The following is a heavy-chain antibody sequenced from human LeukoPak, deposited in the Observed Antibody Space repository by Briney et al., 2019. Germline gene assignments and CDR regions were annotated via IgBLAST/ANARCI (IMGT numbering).Heavy chain of an antibody. J-gene: IGHJ4*02. D-gene: IGHD2-2*01. CDR3: AKVVTGYRSPTSCPFDS. V-gene: IGHV3-30*02. Sequence: PGGSLRLSCAASGFTFSSYGMDWVRQAPGKGLEWVAYIRYDGSNKNYADSVKGRFTISRDNSKNTLYLQMSSLRAEETAVYYCAKVVTGYRSPTSCPFDSWAQETLVTVSS. CDR2: IRYDGSNK. CDR1: GFTFSSYG.